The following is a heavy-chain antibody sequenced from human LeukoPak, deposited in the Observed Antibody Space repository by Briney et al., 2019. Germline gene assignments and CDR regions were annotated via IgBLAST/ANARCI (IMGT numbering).Heavy chain of an antibody. D-gene: IGHD1-26*01. CDR1: GGSISSYY. CDR2: IYYSGST. J-gene: IGHJ4*02. CDR3: ARDSVPGGSYYHF. Sequence: PSETLSLTCTVSGGSISSYYWSWIRQPPGKGLEWIGYIYYSGSTNYNTSLKSRVTISVDTSKNQFSLKLSSVTAADTAVYYCARDSVPGGSYYHFWGQGTLVTVSS. V-gene: IGHV4-59*01.